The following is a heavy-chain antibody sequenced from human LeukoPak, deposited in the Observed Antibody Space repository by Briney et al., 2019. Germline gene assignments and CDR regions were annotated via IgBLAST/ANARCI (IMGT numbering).Heavy chain of an antibody. J-gene: IGHJ4*02. Sequence: PGGSLRLSCAASGFTFSSYSMNWVRQAPGKGLEWVSSISSSSSYIYYADSVKGRFTISRDNAKNSLYLQMNSLRAEDTALFYCARDAVLRNIAAAGYFDNWGQGTLVTVSS. D-gene: IGHD6-13*01. CDR2: ISSSSSYI. V-gene: IGHV3-21*04. CDR3: ARDAVLRNIAAAGYFDN. CDR1: GFTFSSYS.